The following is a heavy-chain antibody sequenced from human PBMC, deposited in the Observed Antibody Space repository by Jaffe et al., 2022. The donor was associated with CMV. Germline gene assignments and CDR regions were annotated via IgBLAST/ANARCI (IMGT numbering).Heavy chain of an antibody. V-gene: IGHV3-15*04. CDR1: GFTFSDAW. CDR3: TTYRPVGGWY. J-gene: IGHJ4*02. CDR2: IARKIGGGAS. D-gene: IGHD6-19*01. Sequence: ELQLVESGGGLVKPGGSLRISCAASGFTFSDAWMSWVRQAPGKGPEWLGLIARKIGGGASKYAAPVEGRFTISRDDSKNTLYLEMNSLKTEDTAVYYCTTYRPVGGWYWGQGTLVTVST.